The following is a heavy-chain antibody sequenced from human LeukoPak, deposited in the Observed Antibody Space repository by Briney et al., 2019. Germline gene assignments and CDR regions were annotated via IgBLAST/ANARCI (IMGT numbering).Heavy chain of an antibody. J-gene: IGHJ4*02. Sequence: GGSLRLSCAASGFTFSSYEMNWVRQAPGKGLEWVSYISSSSSTIYYADSVKGRFTISRDNAKSTLHLQMNSLRAEDTAVYYCAKVRWDNSGWYYLDTWGQGTLLTVSS. V-gene: IGHV3-48*03. D-gene: IGHD6-19*01. CDR1: GFTFSSYE. CDR3: AKVRWDNSGWYYLDT. CDR2: ISSSSSTI.